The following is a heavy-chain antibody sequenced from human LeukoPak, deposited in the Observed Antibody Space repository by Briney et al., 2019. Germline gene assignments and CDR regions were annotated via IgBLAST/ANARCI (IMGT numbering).Heavy chain of an antibody. CDR3: ASFSRYFDWFLIVDAFDI. V-gene: IGHV4-39*07. J-gene: IGHJ3*02. D-gene: IGHD3-9*01. CDR1: GGSISSSSYY. CDR2: IYYSGST. Sequence: ASETLSLTCTVSGGSISSSSYYWGWIRQPPGKGLEWIGSIYYSGSTYYNPSLKSRVTISVDTSKNQFSLKLSSVTAADTAVYYCASFSRYFDWFLIVDAFDIWGQGTMVTVSS.